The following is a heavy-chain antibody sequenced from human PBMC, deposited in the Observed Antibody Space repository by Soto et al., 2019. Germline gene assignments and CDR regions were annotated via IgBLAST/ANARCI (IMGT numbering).Heavy chain of an antibody. D-gene: IGHD3-10*01. V-gene: IGHV4-30-2*03. CDR1: GCTISSGGDS. J-gene: IGHJ4*02. CDR2: IYHSGST. CDR3: ARHFVAVVIKGWGY. Sequence: PSETLSHTCAFAGCTISSGGDSWSWIRQPPGKGLEWIGYIYHSGSTYYNPSLKSRVTMSVDTSKNQFSLKLVSVTAADTAVYYCARHFVAVVIKGWGYWGQGTLVTVSS.